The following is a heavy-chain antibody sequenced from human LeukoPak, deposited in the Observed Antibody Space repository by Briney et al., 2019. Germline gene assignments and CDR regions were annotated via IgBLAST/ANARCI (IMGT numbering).Heavy chain of an antibody. J-gene: IGHJ4*02. CDR3: ARHPSGVSPFDY. D-gene: IGHD3-10*01. Sequence: SETLSLTCAVYGGSFSGYYWSWIRQPPGKGLEWIGEINHSGSTNYNPSLKSRVTISVDTSKNQFSLKLSSVTAADTAVYYCARHPSGVSPFDYWGQGTLVTVPS. CDR1: GGSFSGYY. V-gene: IGHV4-34*01. CDR2: INHSGST.